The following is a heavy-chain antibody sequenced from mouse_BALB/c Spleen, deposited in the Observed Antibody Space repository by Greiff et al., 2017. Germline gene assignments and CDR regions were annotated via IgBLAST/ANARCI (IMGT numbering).Heavy chain of an antibody. CDR2: INPDSSTI. CDR1: GFDFSRYW. V-gene: IGHV4-1*02. J-gene: IGHJ2*01. D-gene: IGHD1-1*01. CDR3: ARGGLITTAIDY. Sequence: EVKLLESGGGLVQPGGSLKLSCAASGFDFSRYWMSWVRQAPGKGLEWIGEINPDSSTINYTPSLKDKFIISRDNAKNTLYLQMSKVRSEDTALYYCARGGLITTAIDYWGQGTTLTVSS.